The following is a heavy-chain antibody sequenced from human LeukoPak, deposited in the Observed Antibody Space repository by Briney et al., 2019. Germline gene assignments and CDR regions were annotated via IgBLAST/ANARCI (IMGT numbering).Heavy chain of an antibody. D-gene: IGHD5-12*01. V-gene: IGHV4-59*01. Sequence: SETLSLTCTVSGGSISSYYWSWLRQPPGKGLEWIGYIYYSGSTNYNPSLKSRVTISVDTSKNQFSLKLSSVTAADTAVYYCARVPIRVRSGYDLGAIDHWGQGTLVTVSS. CDR3: ARVPIRVRSGYDLGAIDH. CDR2: IYYSGST. CDR1: GGSISSYY. J-gene: IGHJ4*02.